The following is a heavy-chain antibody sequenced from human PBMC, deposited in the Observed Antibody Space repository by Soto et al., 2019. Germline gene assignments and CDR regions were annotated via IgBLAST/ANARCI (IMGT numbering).Heavy chain of an antibody. CDR3: AKDADSDRGKNHHDY. CDR2: ISTRSSYI. D-gene: IGHD3-10*01. CDR1: GFTFSSFA. V-gene: IGHV3-21*01. Sequence: GGSLRLSCAASGFTFSSFAMNWVRQAPGKGLEWVSTISTRSSYIYYADSVKGRFTISRDNARNSLFLQMHSLRAEDTAIYYCAKDADSDRGKNHHDYWGPGTLVTVSS. J-gene: IGHJ4*02.